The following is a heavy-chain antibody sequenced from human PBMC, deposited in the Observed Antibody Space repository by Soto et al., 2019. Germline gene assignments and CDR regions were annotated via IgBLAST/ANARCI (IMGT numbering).Heavy chain of an antibody. CDR2: ISISGGSS. D-gene: IGHD2-2*01. V-gene: IGHV3-23*01. CDR1: GFTFTSYA. J-gene: IGHJ3*02. Sequence: GGSLRLSCAASGFTFTSYAMNWVRQPPGKGLEWVSTISISGGSSYYADSVQGRFTISRDTSKNTLYLQMNSLRAEDTAVYYCAKQSSSASFNYRNAFDIWGQGTLVTVS. CDR3: AKQSSSASFNYRNAFDI.